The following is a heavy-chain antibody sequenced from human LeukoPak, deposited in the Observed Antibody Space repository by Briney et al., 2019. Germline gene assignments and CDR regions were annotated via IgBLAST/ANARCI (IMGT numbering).Heavy chain of an antibody. V-gene: IGHV1-2*02. CDR3: ARGAYCGGDCYSGYKVGWFDL. D-gene: IGHD2-21*02. Sequence: ASVKISCKASGYTFTGYYMHWVRQAPGQGLEWMGWINPNSGGTNYAQKFQGRVTMTRDTSISTAYMELSRLRSDETAVYYCARGAYCGGDCYSGYKVGWFDLWGQGTVVTVSS. J-gene: IGHJ5*02. CDR1: GYTFTGYY. CDR2: INPNSGGT.